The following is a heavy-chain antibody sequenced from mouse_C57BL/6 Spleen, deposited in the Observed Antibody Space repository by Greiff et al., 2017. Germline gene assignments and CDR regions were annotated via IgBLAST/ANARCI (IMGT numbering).Heavy chain of an antibody. J-gene: IGHJ4*01. D-gene: IGHD1-1*01. Sequence: VQLQQPGAELVKPGASVKVSCKASGYTFTSYWMHWVKQRPGQGLEWIGRIHPSDSDTNYNQKFKGKATLTVDKSSSTAYMQLSSLTSEDSAVYYCAIWMYYYGSSPYYYAMDYWGQGTSVTVSS. V-gene: IGHV1-74*01. CDR3: AIWMYYYGSSPYYYAMDY. CDR2: IHPSDSDT. CDR1: GYTFTSYW.